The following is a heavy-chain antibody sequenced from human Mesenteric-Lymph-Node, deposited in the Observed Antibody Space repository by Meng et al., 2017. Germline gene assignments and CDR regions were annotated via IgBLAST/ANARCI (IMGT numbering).Heavy chain of an antibody. Sequence: VPSQYSGPGLVKLSQPLSLTSTVSCGHISSGGYYWSLIRQPPGNGLEWLVYIHSSGSNYSNPSLRSRLTIAVDTSTNQFSMKLSSVTAADTAVYYCARASYGSGSPLGESWFDPWGQGTLVTVSS. CDR1: CGHISSGGYY. D-gene: IGHD3-10*01. CDR2: IHSSGSN. V-gene: IGHV4-31*02. CDR3: ARASYGSGSPLGESWFDP. J-gene: IGHJ5*02.